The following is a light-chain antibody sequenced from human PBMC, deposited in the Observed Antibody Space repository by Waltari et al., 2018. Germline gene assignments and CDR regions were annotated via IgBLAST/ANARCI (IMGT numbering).Light chain of an antibody. V-gene: IGKV3-20*01. CDR1: QSVSSY. CDR2: GSF. CDR3: QHYGTSPRT. J-gene: IGKJ1*01. Sequence: DIVLPHSPATLSLSPGERATLSCRASQSVSSYLAWYQQKPGQAPGLIIYGSFNRATGIPDRFSGSGSGTDFTLTIIRLEPEDFAVYYCQHYGTSPRTFGQGTKVEL.